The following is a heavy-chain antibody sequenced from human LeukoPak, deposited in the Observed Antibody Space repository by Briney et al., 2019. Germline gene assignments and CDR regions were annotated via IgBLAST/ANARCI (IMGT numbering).Heavy chain of an antibody. CDR1: GFSFSSFA. Sequence: GGSLRLSCEASGFSFSSFAMHWVRQAPGKGLEYVSGIGSHGGSKQYATSVTGRFIISRDNSKDTLYLQMGSLRAEDTAVYYCAKGWTGITIFGVALLPFDYWGQGTLVTVSS. V-gene: IGHV3-64*01. J-gene: IGHJ4*02. D-gene: IGHD3-3*01. CDR3: AKGWTGITIFGVALLPFDY. CDR2: IGSHGGSK.